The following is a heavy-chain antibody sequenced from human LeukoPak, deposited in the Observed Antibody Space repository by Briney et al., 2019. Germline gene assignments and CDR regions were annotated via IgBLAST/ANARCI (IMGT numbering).Heavy chain of an antibody. CDR2: IYYSGNT. Sequence: PSETLSLTCTVSGGSTTSSNYYWGWIRQPPGKGLEWIGSIYYSGNTYYNPSLKSRVTISVDTSKNQFSLKLISVAAADTAVYYCAMLWLGEPYFDYWGQGTLLTVSS. V-gene: IGHV4-39*01. D-gene: IGHD3-10*01. CDR1: GGSTTSSNYY. CDR3: AMLWLGEPYFDY. J-gene: IGHJ4*02.